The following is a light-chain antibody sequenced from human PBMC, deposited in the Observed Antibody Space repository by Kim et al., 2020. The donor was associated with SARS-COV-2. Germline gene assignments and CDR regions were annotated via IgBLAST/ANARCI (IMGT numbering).Light chain of an antibody. CDR2: NVN. J-gene: IGLJ3*02. CDR3: SSYKNSALL. CDR1: SRDIGRYNF. V-gene: IGLV2-14*03. Sequence: QSALTQPASVSGSPGQSITISCSGTSRDIGRYNFVSWYQQYPGKAPNLIIYNVNNRPSGVSARFSGSKSGNTASLTISGLQADDEADYYCSSYKNSALLFGGGTKVTVL.